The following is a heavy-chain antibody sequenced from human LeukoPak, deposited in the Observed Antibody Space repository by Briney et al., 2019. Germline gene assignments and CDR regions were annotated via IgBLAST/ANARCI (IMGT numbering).Heavy chain of an antibody. D-gene: IGHD6-13*01. CDR3: ARGIAVAGPFDY. V-gene: IGHV3-23*01. CDR2: IGGSGGST. J-gene: IGHJ4*02. Sequence: PGGSLRLSCAASGFTFSSYAMSWVRQAPGKALEWVSAIGGSGGSTYYADSVKGRFTISRDNSKNTLYLQMNSLRAEDTAVYYCARGIAVAGPFDYWGQGTLVTVSS. CDR1: GFTFSSYA.